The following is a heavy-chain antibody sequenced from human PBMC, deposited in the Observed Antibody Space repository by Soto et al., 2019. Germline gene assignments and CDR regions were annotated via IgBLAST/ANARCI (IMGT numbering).Heavy chain of an antibody. CDR1: GFTFSSYA. D-gene: IGHD3-10*01. CDR2: ISYDGSNK. CDR3: ARVGSGSYSAYYYYGMDV. V-gene: IGHV3-30-3*01. J-gene: IGHJ6*02. Sequence: PGWSLRLSCAASGFTFSSYAMHWVRQAPGKGLEWVAVISYDGSNKYYADSVKGRFTISRDNSKNTLYLQMNSLRAEDTAVYYCARVGSGSYSAYYYYGMDVWGQGTTVTVSS.